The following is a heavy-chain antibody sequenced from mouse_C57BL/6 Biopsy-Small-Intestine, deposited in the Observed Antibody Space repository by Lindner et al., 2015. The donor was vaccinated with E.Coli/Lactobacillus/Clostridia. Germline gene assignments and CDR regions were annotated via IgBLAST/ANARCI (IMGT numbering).Heavy chain of an antibody. CDR1: GYSFTGYY. CDR3: ARSYYDYLDY. V-gene: IGHV1-42*01. Sequence: VQLQESGPELVKPGTSVKISCKASGYSFTGYYMNRVKQGPEKSLEWIGEINPSTGATTYNQRFKAKATLTVDKSSNTAYMQLKSLTSEDSAVYYCARSYYDYLDYWGQGTTLTVSS. D-gene: IGHD2-4*01. J-gene: IGHJ2*01. CDR2: INPSTGAT.